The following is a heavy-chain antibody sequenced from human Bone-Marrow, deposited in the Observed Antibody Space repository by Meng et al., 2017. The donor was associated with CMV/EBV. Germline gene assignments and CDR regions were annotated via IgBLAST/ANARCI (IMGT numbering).Heavy chain of an antibody. V-gene: IGHV3-7*01. J-gene: IGHJ6*02. Sequence: GESLKISCAASGFTFSSYAMHWVRQAPGKGLEWVANIKQDGSEKYYVDSVKGRFTISRDNAKNSLYLQMNSLRAEDTAVYYCARESAWYSYGYGDYYYGMDVWGQGTTVTVSS. CDR3: ARESAWYSYGYGDYYYGMDV. CDR2: IKQDGSEK. CDR1: GFTFSSYA. D-gene: IGHD5-18*01.